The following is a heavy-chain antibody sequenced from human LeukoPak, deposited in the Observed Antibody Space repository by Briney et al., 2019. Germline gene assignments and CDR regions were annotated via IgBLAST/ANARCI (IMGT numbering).Heavy chain of an antibody. CDR2: IYYSGST. CDR1: GGSISSSSYY. D-gene: IGHD3-10*01. J-gene: IGHJ4*02. Sequence: SETLSLTCIVSGGSISSSSYYWGWIRQPPGKGLEWIGSIYYSGSTYYNPSLKSRVTISVDTSKNQFSLKLSSVTAADTAVYYCARQFAFFDYWGQGTLVTVSS. CDR3: ARQFAFFDY. V-gene: IGHV4-39*01.